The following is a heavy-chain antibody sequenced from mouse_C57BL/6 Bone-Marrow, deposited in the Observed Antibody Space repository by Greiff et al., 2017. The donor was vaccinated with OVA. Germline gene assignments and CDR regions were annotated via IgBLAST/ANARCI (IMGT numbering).Heavy chain of an antibody. J-gene: IGHJ1*03. Sequence: EVKLMESGAELVRPGASVKLSCTASGFNIKDDYMHWVKQRPEQGLEWIGWIDPENGDTEYASKFQGKATITADTSSNTAYLQLSSLTSEDTAVYYCTFYYGNFYWYFDVWGTGTTVTVSS. D-gene: IGHD2-1*01. CDR3: TFYYGNFYWYFDV. CDR1: GFNIKDDY. CDR2: IDPENGDT. V-gene: IGHV14-4*01.